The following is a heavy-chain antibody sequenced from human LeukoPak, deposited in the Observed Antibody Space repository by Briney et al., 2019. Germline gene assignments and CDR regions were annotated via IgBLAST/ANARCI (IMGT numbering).Heavy chain of an antibody. D-gene: IGHD6-13*01. J-gene: IGHJ5*02. CDR3: ARDRGIAAADSFDP. V-gene: IGHV1-69*04. CDR2: IIPILGIA. CDR1: GGTFSSYA. Sequence: ASVKVSCKASGGTFSSYAISWVRQAPGQGLEWMGRIIPILGIANYAQKFQGRVTITADKSTSTAYMELSSLRSEDTAVYYCARDRGIAAADSFDPWGQGTLVTVSS.